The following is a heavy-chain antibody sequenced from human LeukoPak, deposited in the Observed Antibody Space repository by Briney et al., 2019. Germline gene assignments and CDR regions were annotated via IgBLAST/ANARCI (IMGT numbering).Heavy chain of an antibody. D-gene: IGHD7-27*01. Sequence: PSETLSLTCTVSGGSISSYYWSWIRQPPGKGLEWIGYIYYSGSTNYNPSLKSRVTISVDTSKNQFSLKLSSVTAADTAVYYCARRSWGFSAFDIWGQGTMVTVSS. CDR2: IYYSGST. CDR1: GGSISSYY. CDR3: ARRSWGFSAFDI. J-gene: IGHJ3*02. V-gene: IGHV4-59*08.